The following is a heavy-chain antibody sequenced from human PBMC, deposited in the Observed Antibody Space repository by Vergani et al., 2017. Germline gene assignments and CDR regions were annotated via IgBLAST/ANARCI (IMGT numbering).Heavy chain of an antibody. CDR3: AKWSVDAFDI. J-gene: IGHJ3*02. V-gene: IGHV4-34*01. D-gene: IGHD2-8*01. CDR2: INHSGST. CDR1: GGSFSGYY. Sequence: QVQLPQWGAGLLKPSETLSLTCAVYGGSFSGYYWSWIRQPPGKGLEWIGEINHSGSTNYNPSLKSRVTISVDTSKNQFSLKLSSVTAADTAVYYCAKWSVDAFDIWGQGTMVTVSS.